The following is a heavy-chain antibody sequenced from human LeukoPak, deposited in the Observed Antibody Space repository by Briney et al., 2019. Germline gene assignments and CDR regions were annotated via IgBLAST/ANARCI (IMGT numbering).Heavy chain of an antibody. J-gene: IGHJ3*02. V-gene: IGHV3-9*01. Sequence: GRSLRLSCAASGFIFDDHGMHWVRRAPGKGLEWVSGISWSRGIIGYADSVKGRFTISRDNAKNSLYLQMESLRAEDTAVYYCAKDTGSPADAITMEDNAFDIWGQGTMVTVSS. CDR1: GFIFDDHG. CDR3: AKDTGSPADAITMEDNAFDI. CDR2: ISWSRGII. D-gene: IGHD3-3*01.